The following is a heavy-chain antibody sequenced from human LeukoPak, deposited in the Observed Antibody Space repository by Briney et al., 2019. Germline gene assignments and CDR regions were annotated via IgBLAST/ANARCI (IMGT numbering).Heavy chain of an antibody. J-gene: IGHJ4*02. Sequence: ASVKVSCKASGYTFTGYYMHWVRQAPGQGLEWMGWINPNSGGTNYAQKFQGRVTMTTDTSTSTAYMELRSLRSDDTAVYYCARNPGVAVAGKGVDFDYWGQGTLVTVSS. CDR1: GYTFTGYY. CDR2: INPNSGGT. CDR3: ARNPGVAVAGKGVDFDY. D-gene: IGHD6-19*01. V-gene: IGHV1-2*02.